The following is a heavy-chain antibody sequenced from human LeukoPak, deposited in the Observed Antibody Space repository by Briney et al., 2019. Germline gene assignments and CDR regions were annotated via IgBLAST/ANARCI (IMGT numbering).Heavy chain of an antibody. CDR2: IYDSGTT. Sequence: SETLSLTCTISGGSIGSYYWSWIRQPPGKGLEWIGYIYDSGTTNYNPSLKSRVTISLDTSKNQFSLNLTSVTAADTAVYHCARGSGDYATSDAEYFQHWGQGTLVTVSS. V-gene: IGHV4-59*01. CDR3: ARGSGDYATSDAEYFQH. D-gene: IGHD4-17*01. J-gene: IGHJ1*01. CDR1: GGSIGSYY.